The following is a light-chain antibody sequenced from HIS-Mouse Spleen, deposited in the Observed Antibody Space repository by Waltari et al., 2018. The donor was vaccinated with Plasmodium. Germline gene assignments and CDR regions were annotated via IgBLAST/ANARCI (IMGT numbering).Light chain of an antibody. Sequence: QSALTQPASVSGSPGQSIPISCTGTSSAVGSYNLVSWYQQHPGKAPKLMIYEGSKRPSGVSNRVSGSKSGNTASLTISGLQAEDEADYYCCSYAGSSTFVFGGGTKLTVL. J-gene: IGLJ3*02. CDR3: CSYAGSSTFV. CDR1: SSAVGSYNL. CDR2: EGS. V-gene: IGLV2-23*03.